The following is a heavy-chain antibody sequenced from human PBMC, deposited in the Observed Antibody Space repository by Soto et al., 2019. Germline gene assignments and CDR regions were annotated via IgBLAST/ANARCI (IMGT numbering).Heavy chain of an antibody. D-gene: IGHD5-18*01. CDR1: VVSISSYY. CDR2: IYYSGST. CDR3: AREQRPTANRNWFDP. Sequence: SETLSLTCTFSVVSISSYYWSWIRQPPGKGLEWIGYIYYSGSTNYNPSLKSRVTISVDTSKNQFSLKLSSVTAADTAVYYCAREQRPTANRNWFDPWGQGTLVTVSS. V-gene: IGHV4-59*01. J-gene: IGHJ5*02.